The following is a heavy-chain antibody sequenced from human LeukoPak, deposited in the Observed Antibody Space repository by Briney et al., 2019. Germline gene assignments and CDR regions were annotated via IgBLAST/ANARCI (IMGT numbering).Heavy chain of an antibody. V-gene: IGHV4-4*07. CDR3: ARDLSSGYYAGWFDP. Sequence: SETLSLTCTVSGGSISSYYWSWTRQPAGKGLEWIGRIYTSGSTNYNPSLKSRVTMSVDTSKNQFSLKLSSVTAADTAVYYCARDLSSGYYAGWFDPWGQGTLVTVSS. D-gene: IGHD3-22*01. J-gene: IGHJ5*02. CDR2: IYTSGST. CDR1: GGSISSYY.